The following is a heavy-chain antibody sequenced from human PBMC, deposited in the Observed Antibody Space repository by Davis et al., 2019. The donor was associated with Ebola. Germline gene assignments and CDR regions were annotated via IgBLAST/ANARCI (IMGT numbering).Heavy chain of an antibody. CDR1: GFTFSSYA. V-gene: IGHV3-64*01. D-gene: IGHD5-18*01. J-gene: IGHJ6*02. CDR2: ISSNGGST. CDR3: ARADVERYSYGTLLYYYYYGMDV. Sequence: PGGSLRLSCAASGFTFSSYAMHWVRQAPGKGLEYVSAISSNGGSTYYANSVKGRFTISRDNSKNTLYLQMNSLRSDDTAVYYCARADVERYSYGTLLYYYYYGMDVWGQGTTVTVSS.